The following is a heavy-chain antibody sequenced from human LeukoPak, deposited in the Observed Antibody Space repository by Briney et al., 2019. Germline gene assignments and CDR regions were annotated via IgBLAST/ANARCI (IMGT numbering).Heavy chain of an antibody. Sequence: SETLSLTCTVSGGSISSGVYCWSWIRQRPGEGLQWIGYIYYSGSTYYNPSLKSRVTISVDTSKNQFSLKLSSVTAADTAVYYCARGGVGDAFDIWGQGTMVTVSS. V-gene: IGHV4-31*03. CDR3: ARGGVGDAFDI. CDR2: IYYSGST. J-gene: IGHJ3*02. CDR1: GGSISSGVYC. D-gene: IGHD3-16*01.